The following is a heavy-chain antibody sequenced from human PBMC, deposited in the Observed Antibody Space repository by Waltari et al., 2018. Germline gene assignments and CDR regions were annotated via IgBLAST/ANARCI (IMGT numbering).Heavy chain of an antibody. D-gene: IGHD1-26*01. J-gene: IGHJ4*02. Sequence: EVQLVESGGGLVQPGGSLRLSCAASGLTLSSYSMDWVRQAPGKGLEWVSYISSSSTTYYADSGRGRFTSSRDNARNSLYQQMDSLRAEDTAVYYCARRGGNRNFEYWGQGTLVTVSS. V-gene: IGHV3-48*04. CDR2: ISSSSTT. CDR3: ARRGGNRNFEY. CDR1: GLTLSSYS.